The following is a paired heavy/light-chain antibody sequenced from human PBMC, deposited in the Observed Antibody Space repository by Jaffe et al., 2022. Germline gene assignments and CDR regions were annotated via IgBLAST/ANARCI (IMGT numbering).Light chain of an antibody. Sequence: QSALTQPASVSGSPGQSITISCTGTSSDVGGYNYVSWYQQHPGKAPKLMIFDVSNRPSGVSNRFSGSKSGNTASLTISGLQAEDEADYYCTSYTTSSTPYVFGTGTKVTVL. V-gene: IGLV2-14*03. CDR1: SSDVGGYNY. CDR3: TSYTTSSTPYV. J-gene: IGLJ1*01. CDR2: DVS.
Heavy chain of an antibody. Sequence: EVQLVESGGGLVQPGRSLRLSCTASGFTFRDYAMSWFRQAPGKGLEWVGFVGTKAYGGTTEYAASVRDRFTISRDDSKSIAYLQMNSLKTEDTAVYYCARDNWSYYFDYWGQGTLATVSS. V-gene: IGHV3-49*03. D-gene: IGHD1-20*01. CDR1: GFTFRDYA. CDR3: ARDNWSYYFDY. CDR2: VGTKAYGGTT. J-gene: IGHJ4*02.